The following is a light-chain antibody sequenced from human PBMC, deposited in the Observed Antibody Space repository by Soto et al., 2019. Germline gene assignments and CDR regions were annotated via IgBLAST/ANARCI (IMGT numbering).Light chain of an antibody. J-gene: IGKJ3*01. CDR1: QSVTRSF. V-gene: IGKV3-20*01. CDR2: RAS. CDR3: HQYGSSPLA. Sequence: EIVLTQSPGTLSLSPGERVTLSCRASQSVTRSFLAWYQQKPGQAPRLLIYRASSRATGIPDRFSGSESGTDFTHIISRLEPEDFSVYYWHQYGSSPLAFGPGTKVDIK.